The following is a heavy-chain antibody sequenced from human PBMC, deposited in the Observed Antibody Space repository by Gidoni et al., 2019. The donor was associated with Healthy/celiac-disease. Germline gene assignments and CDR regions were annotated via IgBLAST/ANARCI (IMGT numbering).Heavy chain of an antibody. CDR3: TREDSAREWELLKSYDY. D-gene: IGHD1-26*01. Sequence: EVQLVESGGGLVKPGRSLRLSCTASGFTFGDYAMSWFRQAPGKGLEWVGFIRSKAYGGTTEYAASVKGRFTISRDDSKSIAYLQMNSLKTEDTAVYYCTREDSAREWELLKSYDYWGQGTLVTVSS. J-gene: IGHJ4*02. V-gene: IGHV3-49*05. CDR2: IRSKAYGGTT. CDR1: GFTFGDYA.